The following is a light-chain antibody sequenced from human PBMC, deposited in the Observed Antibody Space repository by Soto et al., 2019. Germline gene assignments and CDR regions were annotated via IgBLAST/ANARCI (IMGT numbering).Light chain of an antibody. Sequence: EIVLTQSPATLSLSPGERATLSCRASQSVSSYLAWYRQKPGQAPRLLIYDASNRATGIPARFSGSGSGTDFTLTISSLEPEDFAVYYCQQRSDWPPNLSFGGGTKVDIK. CDR2: DAS. V-gene: IGKV3-11*01. J-gene: IGKJ4*01. CDR1: QSVSSY. CDR3: QQRSDWPPNLS.